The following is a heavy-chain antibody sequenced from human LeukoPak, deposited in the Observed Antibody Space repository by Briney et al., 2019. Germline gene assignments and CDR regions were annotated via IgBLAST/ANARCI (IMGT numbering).Heavy chain of an antibody. CDR3: ARDKEDAFDI. Sequence: GGSLRLSCAASGFTFSTSWMSWVRQAPGKGLEWVSVIYSGGSTYYADSVKGRFTISRDNSKNTLYLQMNSLRAEDTAVYYCARDKEDAFDIWGQGTMVTVSS. CDR2: IYSGGST. CDR1: GFTFSTSW. V-gene: IGHV3-53*01. J-gene: IGHJ3*02.